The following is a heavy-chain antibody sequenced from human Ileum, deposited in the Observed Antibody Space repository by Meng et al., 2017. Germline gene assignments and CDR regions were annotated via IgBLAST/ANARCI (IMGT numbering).Heavy chain of an antibody. CDR3: ASGTPGRSYCDY. V-gene: IGHV1-18*01. CDR1: GYTFGSYG. CDR2: FVNYVDT. Sequence: QVHLPQSGPEVKKPGDSVRVSCKASGYTFGSYGICWVRQAPGQGLEWMGWFVNYVDTYPAPKFQGRVTMTTDTHTNTAFMELRSLTSDDTAVYYCASGTPGRSYCDYWGQGTLVTVSS. D-gene: IGHD2-15*01. J-gene: IGHJ4*02.